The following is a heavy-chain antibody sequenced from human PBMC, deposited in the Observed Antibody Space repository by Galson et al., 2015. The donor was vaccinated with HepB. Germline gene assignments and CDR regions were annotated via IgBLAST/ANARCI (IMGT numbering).Heavy chain of an antibody. D-gene: IGHD3-9*01. CDR2: ISSSSSYI. J-gene: IGHJ3*02. CDR1: GFTFSSYS. V-gene: IGHV3-21*01. CDR3: ARVSNYDILTGYHDAFDI. Sequence: SLRLSCAASGFTFSSYSMNWVRQAPGKGLEWVSSISSSSSYIYYADSVKGRFTISRDNAKNSLYLQMNSLRAEDTAVYYCARVSNYDILTGYHDAFDIWGQGTMVTVSS.